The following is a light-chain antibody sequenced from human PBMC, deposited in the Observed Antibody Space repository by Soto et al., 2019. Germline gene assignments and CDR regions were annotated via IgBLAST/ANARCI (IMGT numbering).Light chain of an antibody. CDR1: QGIANY. J-gene: IGKJ3*01. CDR3: QKYNGAPFT. CDR2: AAS. Sequence: DIQMTQSPSSLSASVGDRVTITCRASQGIANYLAWYQQKPGKVPKLLIYAASTLEPGVPSRFRGSGFGTDFTLSISSLQPEDFATYYCQKYNGAPFTFGPGTKVDIK. V-gene: IGKV1-27*01.